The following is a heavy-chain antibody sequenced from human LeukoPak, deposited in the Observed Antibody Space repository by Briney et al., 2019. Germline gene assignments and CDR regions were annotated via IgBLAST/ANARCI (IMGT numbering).Heavy chain of an antibody. CDR2: IKQDRSEK. CDR1: GFTFSSYW. V-gene: IGHV3-7*01. CDR3: ARGSYDFWSGYLYYFDY. Sequence: GGSLRLSCAASGFTFSSYWMSWVRQAPGKGLEWVANIKQDRSEKYYVDSVKGRFTISRDNAKNSLYLQMNSLRAEDTAVYYCARGSYDFWSGYLYYFDYWGQGTLVTVSS. D-gene: IGHD3-3*01. J-gene: IGHJ4*02.